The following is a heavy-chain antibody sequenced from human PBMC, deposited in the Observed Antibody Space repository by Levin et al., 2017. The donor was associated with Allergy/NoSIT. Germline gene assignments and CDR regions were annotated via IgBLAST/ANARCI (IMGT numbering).Heavy chain of an antibody. V-gene: IGHV3-11*01. J-gene: IGHJ6*02. Sequence: TGGSLRLSCAASGFTFSDNYMSWIRQAPGKGLQWVSYISSRGINIYSADSVKGRFTISRDNAKNSLFLQMNSLRAEDTAVYYCARDRVSSTYYDRLYYYYHGMDVWGQGTTVTV. CDR1: GFTFSDNY. CDR2: ISSRGINI. D-gene: IGHD1-26*01. CDR3: ARDRVSSTYYDRLYYYYHGMDV.